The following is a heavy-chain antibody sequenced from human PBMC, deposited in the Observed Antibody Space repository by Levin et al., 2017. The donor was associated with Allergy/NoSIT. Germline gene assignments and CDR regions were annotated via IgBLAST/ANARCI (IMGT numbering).Heavy chain of an antibody. J-gene: IGHJ5*02. CDR2: INPNSGGT. D-gene: IGHD4-23*01. Sequence: ASVKVSCKASGYTFTGYYMHWVRQAPGQGLEWMGWINPNSGGTNSAQKFQGRVTMTRDTSISTAYMELSRLRSDDTAVYYCARIDYGGNSRWFDPWGQGTLVTVSS. CDR1: GYTFTGYY. V-gene: IGHV1-2*02. CDR3: ARIDYGGNSRWFDP.